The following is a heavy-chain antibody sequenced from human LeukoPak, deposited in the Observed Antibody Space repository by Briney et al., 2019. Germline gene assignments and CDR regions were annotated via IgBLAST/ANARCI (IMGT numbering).Heavy chain of an antibody. CDR1: GFTFSSYA. J-gene: IGHJ6*03. CDR2: ISYDGSNK. V-gene: IGHV3-30*04. Sequence: GGSLRLSCAASGFTFSSYAMHWVRQAPGKGLEWVAVISYDGSNKYYADSVKGRFTISRDNSKNTLYLQMNSLRAEDTAVYYCARGIPRDSSSSNYYYYYMDVWGKGTTVTVSS. D-gene: IGHD6-6*01. CDR3: ARGIPRDSSSSNYYYYYMDV.